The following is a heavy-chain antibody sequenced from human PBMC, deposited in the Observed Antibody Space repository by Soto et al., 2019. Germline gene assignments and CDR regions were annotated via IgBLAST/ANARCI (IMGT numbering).Heavy chain of an antibody. CDR2: IIPMHGMS. CDR3: ATDYGSGSAHFDN. Sequence: QVQLVQSGAEVKTPGSSVKVSCTASGDTFNFYTLSWVRQAPGQGLEWMGRIIPMHGMSNYAQKFQGRVTMIADKATSTAYMGLSSLRSEDTALYYCATDYGSGSAHFDNWGQGTLGTVSS. D-gene: IGHD3-10*01. V-gene: IGHV1-69*02. CDR1: GDTFNFYT. J-gene: IGHJ4*02.